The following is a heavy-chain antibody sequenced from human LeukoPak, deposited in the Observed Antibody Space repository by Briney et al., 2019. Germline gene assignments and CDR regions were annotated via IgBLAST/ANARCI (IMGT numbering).Heavy chain of an antibody. Sequence: AAVRVSCKASGYTFTSYDINWVRQATGQGLEWMGWMNPNSGNTGYAQKFQGRVTMTRNTSISTAYMELSSLRSEDTAVYYCARGKHRPPYSSGCLGYWGQGTLVTVSS. CDR3: ARGKHRPPYSSGCLGY. CDR1: GYTFTSYD. CDR2: MNPNSGNT. V-gene: IGHV1-8*01. D-gene: IGHD6-19*01. J-gene: IGHJ4*02.